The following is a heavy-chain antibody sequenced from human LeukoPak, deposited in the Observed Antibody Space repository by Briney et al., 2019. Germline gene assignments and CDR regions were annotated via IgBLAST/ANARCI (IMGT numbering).Heavy chain of an antibody. CDR3: AGGWDFGDY. D-gene: IGHD1-26*01. Sequence: GGSLRLSCAASGFTFSSYEMNWVRQAPGKGLEWVALISSDGSNKYYADPVKGRFTISRDNSKNTLYLQMDSLRTEDTALYYCAGGWDFGDYWGQGTLVTVSS. CDR1: GFTFSSYE. J-gene: IGHJ4*02. V-gene: IGHV3-30*03. CDR2: ISSDGSNK.